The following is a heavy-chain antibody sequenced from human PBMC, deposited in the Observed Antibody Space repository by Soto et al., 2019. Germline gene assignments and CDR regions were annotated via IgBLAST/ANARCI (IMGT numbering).Heavy chain of an antibody. Sequence: SETLSLTCTVSGGSISGSSYYWGWIRQPPGRGLEWIGSVYYNGNTYYDPSLKSRVTISVDTSRNQFSLKLSSVTAADTAVYYCARECTVATIGGGMDVWGQGTTVTVSS. D-gene: IGHD5-12*01. J-gene: IGHJ6*02. CDR2: VYYNGNT. V-gene: IGHV4-39*02. CDR1: GGSISGSSYY. CDR3: ARECTVATIGGGMDV.